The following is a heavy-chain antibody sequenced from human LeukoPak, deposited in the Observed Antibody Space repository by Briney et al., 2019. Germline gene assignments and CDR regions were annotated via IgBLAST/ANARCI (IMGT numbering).Heavy chain of an antibody. CDR3: ARAAYSGSYHSDY. CDR2: ISTDGYTT. V-gene: IGHV3-74*01. J-gene: IGHJ4*02. Sequence: GGSLRLSCAASGLAFSAYKMHWVRQAPRKGLVWVSRISTDGYTTDYADFVQGRFTASRDNTKNTWSLEMNSLRAEDTAVYYCARAAYSGSYHSDYWGQGTLVTVSS. D-gene: IGHD1-26*01. CDR1: GLAFSAYK.